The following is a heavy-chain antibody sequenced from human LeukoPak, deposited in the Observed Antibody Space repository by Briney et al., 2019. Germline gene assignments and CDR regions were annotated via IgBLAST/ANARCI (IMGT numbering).Heavy chain of an antibody. V-gene: IGHV3-48*03. Sequence: GGSLRLSCAASGFTFSSYEMNWVRQAPGKGLEWISYISSSNTIYYADSVKGRFTIPRDNANNSLYLQMNSLRAEDTAVYYCASDHYYGSGSFDYWGQGTLVTVSS. D-gene: IGHD3-10*01. J-gene: IGHJ4*02. CDR1: GFTFSSYE. CDR2: ISSSNTI. CDR3: ASDHYYGSGSFDY.